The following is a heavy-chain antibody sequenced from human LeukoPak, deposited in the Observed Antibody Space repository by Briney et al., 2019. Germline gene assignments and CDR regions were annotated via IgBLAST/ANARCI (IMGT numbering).Heavy chain of an antibody. CDR2: ISAYNGST. D-gene: IGHD3-9*01. J-gene: IGHJ4*02. V-gene: IGHV1-18*01. CDR1: GYTFTSYG. Sequence: ASVKVSCKASGYTFTSYGISWVRQAPGQGLEWMGWISAYNGSTNYAQKLQGRVTMTTDTSTSTAYMELRSLRSDDTAVYYCAREGIADYDILTGSKPIDYWGQGTLVTVSS. CDR3: AREGIADYDILTGSKPIDY.